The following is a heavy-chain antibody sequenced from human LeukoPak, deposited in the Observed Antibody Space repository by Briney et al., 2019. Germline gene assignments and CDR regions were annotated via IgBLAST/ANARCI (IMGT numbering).Heavy chain of an antibody. CDR3: ARAKDTAMVNDAFDI. CDR1: GFTFSSYS. Sequence: SGGSLRLSCAASGFTFSSYSMNWVRQAPGKGLEWVSSISSSSSYIYYADSEKGRFTISRDNAKNSLYLQMNSLRAEDTAVYYCARAKDTAMVNDAFDIWGQGTMVTVSS. J-gene: IGHJ3*02. CDR2: ISSSSSYI. V-gene: IGHV3-21*01. D-gene: IGHD5-18*01.